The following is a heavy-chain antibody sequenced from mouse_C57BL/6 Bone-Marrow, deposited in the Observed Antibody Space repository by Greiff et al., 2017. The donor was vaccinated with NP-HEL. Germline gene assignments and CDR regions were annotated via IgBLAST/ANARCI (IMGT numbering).Heavy chain of an antibody. CDR2: IDPSDSYT. Sequence: QVQLQQPGAELVMPGASVKLSCKASGYTFTSYWMHWVKQRPGQGLEWIGEIDPSDSYTNCNQKFKGKSTLTVDKSSSTAYMQLSSLTSEDSAVYYCARNYYGDYWGQGTTLTVSS. J-gene: IGHJ2*01. CDR3: ARNYYGDY. V-gene: IGHV1-69*01. CDR1: GYTFTSYW.